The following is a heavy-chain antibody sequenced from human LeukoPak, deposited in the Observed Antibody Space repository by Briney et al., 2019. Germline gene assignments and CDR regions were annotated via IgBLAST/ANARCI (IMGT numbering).Heavy chain of an antibody. CDR2: ISNNGGST. V-gene: IGHV3-64*01. Sequence: GGSLRLSCAASGLTFSRYVMHWVRQAPGKGLEYVSAISNNGGSTYYANSVKGRFTISRDNSKNTLYLQMGSLRAEDMAVYYCARRATVTYHGMDVWGQGTTVTVSS. J-gene: IGHJ6*02. CDR1: GLTFSRYV. CDR3: ARRATVTYHGMDV. D-gene: IGHD4-17*01.